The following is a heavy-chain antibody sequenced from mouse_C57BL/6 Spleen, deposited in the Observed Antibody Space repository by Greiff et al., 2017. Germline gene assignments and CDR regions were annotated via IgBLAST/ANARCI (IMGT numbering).Heavy chain of an antibody. CDR3: ARELTGYYFDY. J-gene: IGHJ2*01. CDR2: ISYDGSN. D-gene: IGHD4-1*01. CDR1: GYSITSGYY. Sequence: VQLKESGPGLVKPSQSLSLTCSVTGYSITSGYYWNWIRQFPGNKLEWMGYISYDGSNNYNPSLKNRISITRDTSKNQFFLKLNSVTTEDTATYYCARELTGYYFDYWGQGTTLTVSS. V-gene: IGHV3-6*01.